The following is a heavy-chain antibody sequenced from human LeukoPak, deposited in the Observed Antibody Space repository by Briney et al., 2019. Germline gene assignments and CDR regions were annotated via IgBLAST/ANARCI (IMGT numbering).Heavy chain of an antibody. CDR2: ISGSGGST. J-gene: IGHJ4*02. D-gene: IGHD4-23*01. Sequence: PGGSLRLSCAASGFTFSSYATSWVRQARGKGLEWVSAISGSGGSTYYADSVKGRFTISRDNSKNTLYLQMNSLRAEDTAVYYCAKAWTSTVVTALDYRGQGTLVTVSS. CDR3: AKAWTSTVVTALDY. CDR1: GFTFSSYA. V-gene: IGHV3-23*01.